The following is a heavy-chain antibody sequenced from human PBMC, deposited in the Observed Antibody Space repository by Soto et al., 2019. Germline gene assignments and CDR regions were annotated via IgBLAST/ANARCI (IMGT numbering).Heavy chain of an antibody. J-gene: IGHJ6*02. V-gene: IGHV5-51*01. CDR1: GYSFTSYW. CDR3: ATRTTYYDFWSGYYLTDYYYGMDV. Sequence: GESLKISCKGSGYSFTSYWIGWVRQMPGKGLEWMGIIYPGDSDTRYSPSFQGQVTISADKSISTAYLQWSSLKASDTAMYYYATRTTYYDFWSGYYLTDYYYGMDVWGQGTTVTVSS. CDR2: IYPGDSDT. D-gene: IGHD3-3*01.